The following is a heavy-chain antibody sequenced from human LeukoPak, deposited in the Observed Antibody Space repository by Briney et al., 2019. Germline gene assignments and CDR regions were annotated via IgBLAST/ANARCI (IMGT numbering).Heavy chain of an antibody. CDR3: ARHSKTYYYGSGSYYPFDY. D-gene: IGHD3-10*01. CDR2: ISAYNGNT. V-gene: IGHV1-18*01. CDR1: GYTFTSYG. J-gene: IGHJ4*02. Sequence: ASVKVSCTASGYTFTSYGISWVRQAPGQGLEWMGWISAYNGNTNYAQKLQGRVTMTTDTSTRKAYTEMRSLRTDDTAVYYCARHSKTYYYGSGSYYPFDYWGQGTLVTVSS.